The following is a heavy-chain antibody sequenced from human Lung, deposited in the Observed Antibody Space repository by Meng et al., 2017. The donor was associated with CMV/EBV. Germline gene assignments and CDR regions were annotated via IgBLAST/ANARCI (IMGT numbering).Heavy chain of an antibody. V-gene: IGHV1-3*01. Sequence: VQVVQLRCEVEKPGPSVKVSCKASGSGFTTYAMHWGRQAHGQRLEWMGWINAGNGNTKYSEKFQSRVTITRDTAASTAYMELSSLRSEDTAVYYCARTGCSSSSCYDYWGQGTLVTVSS. J-gene: IGHJ4*02. D-gene: IGHD2-2*01. CDR3: ARTGCSSSSCYDY. CDR1: GSGFTTYA. CDR2: INAGNGNT.